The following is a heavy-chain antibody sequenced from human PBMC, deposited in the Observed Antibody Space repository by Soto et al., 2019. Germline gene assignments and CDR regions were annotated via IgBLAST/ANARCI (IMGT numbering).Heavy chain of an antibody. Sequence: ASVKVSCKASGYTFTSYYMHWVRQAPGQGLEWMGIINPSGGSTSYAQKFQGRVTMTTDESTSTAYMELSSLRSEDTAVYYCARDFGNIVVVVAATPYYYYGMDVWGQGNTVTVSS. CDR1: GYTFTSYY. J-gene: IGHJ6*02. V-gene: IGHV1-46*01. CDR3: ARDFGNIVVVVAATPYYYYGMDV. D-gene: IGHD2-15*01. CDR2: INPSGGST.